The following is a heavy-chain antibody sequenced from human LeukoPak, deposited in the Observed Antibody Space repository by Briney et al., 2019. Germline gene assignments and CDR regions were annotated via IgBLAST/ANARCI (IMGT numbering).Heavy chain of an antibody. Sequence: PETLSLTCAVYGGSFSGYYWSWIRQPPGKGLEWIGEINHSGSTNYNPSLKSRVTISVDTSKNQFSLKLSSVTAADTAVYYCARLRYSSSWYYYGMDVWGQGTTVTVSS. CDR3: ARLRYSSSWYYYGMDV. CDR1: GGSFSGYY. V-gene: IGHV4-34*01. CDR2: INHSGST. D-gene: IGHD6-13*01. J-gene: IGHJ6*02.